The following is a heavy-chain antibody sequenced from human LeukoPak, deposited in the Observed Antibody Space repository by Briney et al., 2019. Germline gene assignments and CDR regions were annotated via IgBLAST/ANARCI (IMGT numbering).Heavy chain of an antibody. J-gene: IGHJ3*02. CDR3: ARGGVVVVTSDAFDI. D-gene: IGHD3-22*01. CDR1: GFTFSSYS. V-gene: IGHV3-21*01. CDR2: ISSSSSYI. Sequence: GGSLRLSCAASGFTFSSYSMNWVRQAPGKGLEWVSSISSSSSYIYYADSVKGRFTISRDNAKNSLYLQMNSLRAEDTAVYYCARGGVVVVTSDAFDIWGQGTMVTVSS.